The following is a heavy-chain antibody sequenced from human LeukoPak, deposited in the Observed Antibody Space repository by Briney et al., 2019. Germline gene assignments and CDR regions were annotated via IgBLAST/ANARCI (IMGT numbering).Heavy chain of an antibody. CDR3: ARGLYYYDSSGYWFDY. J-gene: IGHJ4*02. D-gene: IGHD3-22*01. V-gene: IGHV3-33*01. CDR2: IWYDGSNK. Sequence: PGRSLRLSCAASGFTFSSYSMHWVRQAPGKGLEWVAVIWYDGSNKYYADSVNGRFTIARDNSKPTLYLQMNSLRAEDTAVYYCARGLYYYDSSGYWFDYWGQGTLVTVSS. CDR1: GFTFSSYS.